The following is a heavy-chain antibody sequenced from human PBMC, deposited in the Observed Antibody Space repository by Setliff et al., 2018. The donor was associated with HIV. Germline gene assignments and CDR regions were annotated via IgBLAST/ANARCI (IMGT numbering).Heavy chain of an antibody. CDR1: GGSVSSGSYY. CDR3: ATFDYGHSLGKIDY. D-gene: IGHD4-17*01. CDR2: LYFTGST. J-gene: IGHJ4*02. Sequence: SETLSLTCSVSGGSVSSGSYYWGWIRQPPGKGLEWIGTLYFTGSTYYNPSLKSRVTISVDTSKTQFSLKLSSVTAADTAVYYCATFDYGHSLGKIDYWGQGTLVTVSS. V-gene: IGHV4-39*07.